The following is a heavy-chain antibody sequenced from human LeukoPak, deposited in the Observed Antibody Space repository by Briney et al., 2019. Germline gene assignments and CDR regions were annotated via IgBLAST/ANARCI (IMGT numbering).Heavy chain of an antibody. V-gene: IGHV3-23*01. CDR1: GFTFSSYA. D-gene: IGHD6-19*01. Sequence: PGGSLRLSCAASGFTFSSYAMSWVRQAPGKGLEWVSVISGSGGSTYYADSVEDRLTLSRETRKNTLYLQMNSLRAKDTAVYYCAKVDSSSGWIFFDYWGQGTLVTVSS. CDR3: AKVDSSSGWIFFDY. CDR2: ISGSGGST. J-gene: IGHJ4*02.